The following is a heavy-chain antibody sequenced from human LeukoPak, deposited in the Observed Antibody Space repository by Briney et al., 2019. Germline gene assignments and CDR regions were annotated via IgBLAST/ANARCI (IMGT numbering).Heavy chain of an antibody. CDR2: IKQDGSIQ. V-gene: IGHV3-7*04. CDR3: AGDISSSGDLES. CDR1: TFTFSTYW. Sequence: GGSLRLSCTASTFTFSTYWMNWVRQAPGKGLEWVANIKQDGSIQYYVDSVRGRFTISRDNARNSLYLQMNSLRADDTAVYCCAGDISSSGDLESWGQGTLVIVSS. J-gene: IGHJ4*02. D-gene: IGHD6-6*01.